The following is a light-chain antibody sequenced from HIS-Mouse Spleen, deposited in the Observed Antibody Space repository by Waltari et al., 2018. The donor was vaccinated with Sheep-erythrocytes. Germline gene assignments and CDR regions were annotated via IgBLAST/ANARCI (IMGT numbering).Light chain of an antibody. CDR2: QDT. CDR1: NLGDKY. Sequence: SSELTQPPSVSVSPGQTASITCSGDNLGDKYACWYQQKPGQSPVLVIYQDTKRPSGIPERFSGSNSGNTATLTISGLQAEDEADYYCCSYAGSYTLVFGGGTKLTVL. V-gene: IGLV3-1*01. CDR3: CSYAGSYTLV. J-gene: IGLJ2*01.